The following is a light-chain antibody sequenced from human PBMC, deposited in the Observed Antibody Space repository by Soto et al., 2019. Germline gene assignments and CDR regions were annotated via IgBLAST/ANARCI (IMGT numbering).Light chain of an antibody. CDR2: GAS. Sequence: EIVLTQFPCTLSLSPGERATLSCRASQSVSSSYLAWYRQKPGQAPRLLIYGASSRATGIPDRFSGSGSGTDSTLTISRLEPEDFAVYYCQQYGSSPLFGQGTRLEIK. CDR3: QQYGSSPL. V-gene: IGKV3-20*01. J-gene: IGKJ5*01. CDR1: QSVSSSY.